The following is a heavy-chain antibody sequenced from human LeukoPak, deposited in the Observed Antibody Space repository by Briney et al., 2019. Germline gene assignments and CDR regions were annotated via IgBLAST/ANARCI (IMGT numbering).Heavy chain of an antibody. J-gene: IGHJ4*02. V-gene: IGHV4-34*01. CDR1: GGSFSGYY. Sequence: SETLSLTCAVYGGSFSGYYWSWIRQPPGKGLEWIGEINHSGSTNYNPSLKSRVTISVDTSKNQFSLKLSSVAAADTAVYYCARGVVVVAASCHFDYWGQGTLVTVSS. CDR3: ARGVVVVAASCHFDY. CDR2: INHSGST. D-gene: IGHD2-15*01.